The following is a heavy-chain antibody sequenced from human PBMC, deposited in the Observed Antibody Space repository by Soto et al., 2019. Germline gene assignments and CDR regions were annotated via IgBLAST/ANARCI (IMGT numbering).Heavy chain of an antibody. V-gene: IGHV3-7*01. Sequence: PGGSLRLSCAASGFTFSSYWMSWVRQAPGKGLEWVADIRQDGSEKYYVDSVKGRFTISRDNAKNSLYLQMNSLRAGDTAVYYCARDPSYFDYWGQGTLVTVSS. CDR3: ARDPSYFDY. J-gene: IGHJ4*02. CDR1: GFTFSSYW. CDR2: IRQDGSEK.